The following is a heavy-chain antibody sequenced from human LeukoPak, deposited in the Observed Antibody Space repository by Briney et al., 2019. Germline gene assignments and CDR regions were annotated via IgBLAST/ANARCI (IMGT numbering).Heavy chain of an antibody. D-gene: IGHD4-23*01. CDR1: GFTFSHYW. CDR2: IYNDGSST. Sequence: PGGSLRLSCAASGFTFSHYWMHWVRQAPGKGLVWVSRIYNDGSSTSYADSVKGRFTISRDNAKSTLYLQMNSLRAEDTAVYYCARVLYGGNSRGIVDYWGQGTLVTVSS. CDR3: ARVLYGGNSRGIVDY. J-gene: IGHJ4*02. V-gene: IGHV3-74*01.